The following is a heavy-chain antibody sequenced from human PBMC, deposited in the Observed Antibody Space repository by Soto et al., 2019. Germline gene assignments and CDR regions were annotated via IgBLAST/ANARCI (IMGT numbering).Heavy chain of an antibody. CDR1: GYTFTGYY. CDR3: ARGAPIPVYDFWGGYYGYYYYMDV. D-gene: IGHD3-3*01. Sequence: ASVKVSCKASGYTFTGYYMHWVRQAPGQGLEWMGWINPNSGGTNYAQKFQGWVTMTRDTSISTAYMELSRLRSDDTAVYYCARGAPIPVYDFWGGYYGYYYYMDVWGKGTTVTVSS. CDR2: INPNSGGT. V-gene: IGHV1-2*04. J-gene: IGHJ6*03.